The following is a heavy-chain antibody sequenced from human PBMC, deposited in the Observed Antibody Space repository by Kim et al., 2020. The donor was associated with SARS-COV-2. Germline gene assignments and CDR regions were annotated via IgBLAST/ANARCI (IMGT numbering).Heavy chain of an antibody. CDR3: ARGAYGDVSFDY. J-gene: IGHJ4*02. Sequence: KYGQKVQGRVVMTTDTSTNNAYMELGSLRSDETAMYYCARGAYGDVSFDYWGQGTLVTVSS. D-gene: IGHD4-17*01. V-gene: IGHV1-18*01.